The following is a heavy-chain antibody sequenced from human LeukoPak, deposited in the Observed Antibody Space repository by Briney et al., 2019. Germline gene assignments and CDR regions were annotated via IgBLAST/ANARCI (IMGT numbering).Heavy chain of an antibody. J-gene: IGHJ4*02. Sequence: PGGSLRLSCAASGFTFSSYAMSWVRQAPGKGLEWVSAISGSGGSTYYADSVKGRFTISRDNSKNTLYLQMNSLRAEDTAVYYCAKAATIVVVVAALRTHFDYWGQGTLVTVSS. CDR3: AKAATIVVVVAALRTHFDY. D-gene: IGHD2-15*01. CDR1: GFTFSSYA. CDR2: ISGSGGST. V-gene: IGHV3-23*01.